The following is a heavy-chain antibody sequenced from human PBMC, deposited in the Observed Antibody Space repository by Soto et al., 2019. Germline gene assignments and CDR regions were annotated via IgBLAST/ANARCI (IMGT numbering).Heavy chain of an antibody. Sequence: EVQLVESGGGLVQPGGSLRLSCAASGFTFSDHYMDWVRQAPGKGLEWVGRIRNEPKGYTTEYAASVKGRFTISRYDSENSLYLQMNNLKTEDTAVYYCVRNLAAGGTFYFDYWGQGALVTVPS. V-gene: IGHV3-72*01. J-gene: IGHJ4*02. CDR1: GFTFSDHY. D-gene: IGHD6-13*01. CDR3: VRNLAAGGTFYFDY. CDR2: IRNEPKGYTT.